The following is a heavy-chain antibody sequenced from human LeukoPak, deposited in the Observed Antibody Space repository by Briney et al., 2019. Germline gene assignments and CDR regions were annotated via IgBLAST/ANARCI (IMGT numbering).Heavy chain of an antibody. V-gene: IGHV4-30-4*08. CDR3: ARTYYDFWSGYYTDYYYYMDV. CDR2: IYYSGST. CDR1: GGSISSGDYY. J-gene: IGHJ6*03. Sequence: PSETLSLTCTVSGGSISSGDYYWSWIRQPPGKGLEWIGYIYYSGSTYYNPSLKSRVTISVDTSKNQFSLKLSSVTAADTAVYYCARTYYDFWSGYYTDYYYYMDVWGKGTTVTVSS. D-gene: IGHD3-3*01.